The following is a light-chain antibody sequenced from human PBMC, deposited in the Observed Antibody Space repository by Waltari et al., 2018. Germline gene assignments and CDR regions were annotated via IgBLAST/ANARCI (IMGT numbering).Light chain of an antibody. CDR3: QQTYRTPYT. Sequence: DIQMTQAPSSLSASVGDRVPMTCRASLSILGHLNWFQQQPGRPPKLLIHTASSWQSGVPSRFSGSGSGTHFTLTITSLQPEDVATYFCQQTYRTPYTFGQGTKVDIK. CDR2: TAS. CDR1: LSILGH. V-gene: IGKV1-39*01. J-gene: IGKJ2*01.